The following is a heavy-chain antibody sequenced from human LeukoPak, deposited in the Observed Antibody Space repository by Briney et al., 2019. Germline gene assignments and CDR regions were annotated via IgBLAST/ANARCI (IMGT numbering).Heavy chain of an antibody. V-gene: IGHV3-48*01. J-gene: IGHJ4*02. CDR3: AKDRYCSGGSCYAVTFDY. D-gene: IGHD2-15*01. CDR1: GFTFSSYT. Sequence: HPGGSLRLSCAASGFTFSSYTMNWVRQPPGKGLEWVSNIGTSTTTIYYADSVKGRFTISRDNAKNSLYLRMNSLRAEDAAIYYCAKDRYCSGGSCYAVTFDYWGQGTLVTVSS. CDR2: IGTSTTTI.